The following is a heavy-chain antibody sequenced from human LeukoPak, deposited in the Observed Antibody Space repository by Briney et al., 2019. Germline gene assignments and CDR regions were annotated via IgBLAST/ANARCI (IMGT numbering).Heavy chain of an antibody. CDR3: ARDTSSRGSSWGYYYGMDV. D-gene: IGHD6-13*01. CDR1: GFTFSSYS. J-gene: IGHJ6*02. CDR2: TSSSSSYI. Sequence: GGSLRLSCAASGFTFSSYSMNWVRQAPGKGLEWVSSTSSSSSYIYYADSVKGRFTISRDNAKNSLYLQMNSLRAEDTAVYYCARDTSSRGSSWGYYYGMDVWGQGTTVTVSS. V-gene: IGHV3-21*01.